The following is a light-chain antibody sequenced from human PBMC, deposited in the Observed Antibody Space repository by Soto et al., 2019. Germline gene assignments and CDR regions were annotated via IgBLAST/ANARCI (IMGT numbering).Light chain of an antibody. CDR3: QQSYGTPIT. Sequence: DIQMTQSPSTLSASVGDRVTITRLASQSISSWLAWYQQKPGKAPNLLIYVASSLQSEVPSRFSGSGSGTDFTLTITSLQPEDFATYYCQQSYGTPITFGQGTRLEIK. CDR2: VAS. V-gene: IGKV1-39*01. J-gene: IGKJ5*01. CDR1: QSISSW.